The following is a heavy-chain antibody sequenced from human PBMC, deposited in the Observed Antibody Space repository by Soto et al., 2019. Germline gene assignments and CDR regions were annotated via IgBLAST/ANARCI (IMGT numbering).Heavy chain of an antibody. CDR2: IYGGGTT. V-gene: IGHV3-53*01. D-gene: IGHD6-19*01. J-gene: IGHJ4*02. CDR1: GFTVSSKY. Sequence: EVQLVESGGGLIQPGGSLRLSCAASGFTVSSKYMTWVRQAPGKGLEWVSVIYGGGTTYYADSVKGRFTISRDNSKNTLYLQVNSLRAEETAVDYWVKTTGWPGFDFWGQGTLVTVSS. CDR3: VKTTGWPGFDF.